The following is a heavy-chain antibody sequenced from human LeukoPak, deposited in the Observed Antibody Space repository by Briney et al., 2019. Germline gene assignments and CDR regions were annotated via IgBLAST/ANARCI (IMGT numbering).Heavy chain of an antibody. CDR2: IYYSGST. Sequence: PSETLPLTCTVSGGSISSSSYYWDWIRQPPGKGLEWIGCIYYSGSTYYNPSLKSRVTISVDTSKIQFSLKLSSVTAADTAVYYCARRWRSNREFDYWGQGTLVTVSS. J-gene: IGHJ4*02. CDR3: ARRWRSNREFDY. V-gene: IGHV4-39*01. CDR1: GGSISSSSYY. D-gene: IGHD1-26*01.